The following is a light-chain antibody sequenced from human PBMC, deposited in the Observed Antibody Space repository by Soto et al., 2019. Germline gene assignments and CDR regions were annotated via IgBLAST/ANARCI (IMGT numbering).Light chain of an antibody. CDR1: CSNIGAGRD. CDR3: QSYGTSLSGLYV. V-gene: IGLV1-40*01. CDR2: DSN. Sequence: QSVLTQPPSVSGAPRQRVIIPCTGWCSNIGAGRDVHWYRQFPGEAPKFLISDSNHRPSGVPDRFSVSKSGASASLAITGLRAEDEGDYFCQSYGTSLSGLYVFGTGT. J-gene: IGLJ1*01.